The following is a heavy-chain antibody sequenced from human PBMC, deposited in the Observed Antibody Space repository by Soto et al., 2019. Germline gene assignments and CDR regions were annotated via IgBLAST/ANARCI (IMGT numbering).Heavy chain of an antibody. Sequence: PGGSLRLSCAASGFTVSSNYMSWVRQAPGKGLEWVSVIYSGGSTYYADSVKGRFTISRDKSKNTLYLQMNSLRAEDTAVYYCARPWVGYYYGMDVWAKGPRSPSP. V-gene: IGHV3-53*01. CDR3: ARPWVGYYYGMDV. J-gene: IGHJ6*02. CDR1: GFTVSSNY. CDR2: IYSGGST. D-gene: IGHD1-26*01.